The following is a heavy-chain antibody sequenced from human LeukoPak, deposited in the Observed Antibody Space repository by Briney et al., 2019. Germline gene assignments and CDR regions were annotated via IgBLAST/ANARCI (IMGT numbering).Heavy chain of an antibody. CDR1: GFTVSSNY. CDR3: ARVQYRSGYSYGYSPGYFDY. J-gene: IGHJ4*02. V-gene: IGHV3-53*01. CDR2: IYSGGVT. Sequence: GGSLRLSCAASGFTVSSNYMSWVRRAPGKGLEWVSLIYSGGVTYYADSVKGRFTISRDNSKNTLYLQMNSLRAEDTAVYCCARVQYRSGYSYGYSPGYFDYWGQGTLVTVSS. D-gene: IGHD5-18*01.